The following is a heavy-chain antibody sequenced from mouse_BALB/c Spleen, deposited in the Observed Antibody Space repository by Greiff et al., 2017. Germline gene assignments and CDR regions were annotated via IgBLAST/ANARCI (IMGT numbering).Heavy chain of an antibody. V-gene: IGHV1-14*01. CDR1: GYTFTSYV. D-gene: IGHD4-1*01. Sequence: VQLKQSGPELVKPGASVKMSCKASGYTFTSYVMHWVKQKPGQGLEWIGYINPYNDGTKYNEKFKGKATLTSDKSSSTAYMELSSLTSEDSAVYYCARRTGTGGFAYWGQGTLVTVSA. J-gene: IGHJ3*01. CDR3: ARRTGTGGFAY. CDR2: INPYNDGT.